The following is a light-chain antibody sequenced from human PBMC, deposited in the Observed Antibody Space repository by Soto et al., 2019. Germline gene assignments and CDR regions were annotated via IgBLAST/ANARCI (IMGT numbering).Light chain of an antibody. CDR1: QSVNNNY. Sequence: EIVLTQSPGTLSLSPGARAPLSCRASQSVNNNYLAWYQQKPGQAPRLLIYGASSRATGIPDRFSGSGSGTEFTLAINSLQPDDFATYYCQQYDTYYTFGQGTKVDIK. CDR3: QQYDTYYT. V-gene: IGKV3-20*01. CDR2: GAS. J-gene: IGKJ2*01.